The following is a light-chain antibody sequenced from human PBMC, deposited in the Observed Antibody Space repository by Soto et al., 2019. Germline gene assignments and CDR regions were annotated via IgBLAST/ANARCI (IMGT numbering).Light chain of an antibody. CDR2: EAS. CDR1: ESVSTF. J-gene: IGKJ1*01. Sequence: IVFRQSRSTRPLSPVERAPLSCRASESVSTFLAWYQQKPGQAPRLLIYEASSRATGIPARFSGGGSGTVFTLTISRLEPEDFAVYYCQQRSNWPWTFGQGTKVDIK. V-gene: IGKV3-11*01. CDR3: QQRSNWPWT.